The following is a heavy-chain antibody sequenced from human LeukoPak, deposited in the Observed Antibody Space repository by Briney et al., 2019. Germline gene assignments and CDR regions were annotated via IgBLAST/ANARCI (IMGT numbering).Heavy chain of an antibody. Sequence: SETLSLTCAVYGGSFSGYYWNWIRQPPGKGLEWIGEINHRGSINYNPSLKSRVTISVDTSKNQFSLKLSSVTAADTAVYYCARQAGGTSGPFDYWGQGTLVTVSS. CDR2: INHRGSI. CDR1: GGSFSGYY. CDR3: ARQAGGTSGPFDY. D-gene: IGHD4-23*01. J-gene: IGHJ4*02. V-gene: IGHV4-34*01.